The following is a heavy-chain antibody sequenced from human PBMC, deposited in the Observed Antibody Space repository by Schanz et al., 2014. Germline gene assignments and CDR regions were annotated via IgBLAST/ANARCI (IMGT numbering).Heavy chain of an antibody. D-gene: IGHD1-1*01. CDR3: ARDSAGTTFGVLDS. CDR1: GFNVSKSY. J-gene: IGHJ4*02. Sequence: EVQVVESGGGLVQPGGSLRLSCVASGFNVSKSYVSWVRQAPGKGLEWVSLIYKSGSAFYADSVKGRLTISRDNSKNTVYLEMNRLRTEDTALYYCARDSAGTTFGVLDSWGQGTLGTVSS. CDR2: IYKSGSA. V-gene: IGHV3-66*02.